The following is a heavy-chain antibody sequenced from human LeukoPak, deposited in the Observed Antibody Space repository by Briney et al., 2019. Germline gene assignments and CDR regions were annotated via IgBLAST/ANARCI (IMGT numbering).Heavy chain of an antibody. CDR3: AKVVGGWSPWDH. CDR2: IGARGLTT. D-gene: IGHD6-19*01. J-gene: IGHJ4*02. CDR1: GFTFSSYA. V-gene: IGHV3-23*01. Sequence: PGGSLRLSCAASGFTFSSYAMGWVRQAPGKGLEWVAAIGARGLTTHYADSVKGRFTISRDNSKNTLYLQMNSLRAEDTALYYCAKVVGGWSPWDHWGQGTLVTVSS.